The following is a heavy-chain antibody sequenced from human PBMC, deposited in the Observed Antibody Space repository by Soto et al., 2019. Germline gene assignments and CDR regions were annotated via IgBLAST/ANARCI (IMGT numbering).Heavy chain of an antibody. CDR2: IKQDGGEK. V-gene: IGHV3-7*01. D-gene: IGHD3-9*01. CDR3: ARLNYDILTGAPPYYYYGMDV. CDR1: GFTFSSYW. Sequence: PGGSLRLSCAASGFTFSSYWMSWVRQAPGKGLEWVANIKQDGGEKYYVDSVKGRFTISRDNAKNSLYLQMNSLRAEDTAVYYCARLNYDILTGAPPYYYYGMDVWGQGTTVTVSS. J-gene: IGHJ6*02.